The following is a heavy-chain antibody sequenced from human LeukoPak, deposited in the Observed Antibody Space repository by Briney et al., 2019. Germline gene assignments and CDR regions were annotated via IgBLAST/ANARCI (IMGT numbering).Heavy chain of an antibody. J-gene: IGHJ4*02. CDR2: IYYSGST. Sequence: SETLSLTCTVSGGSISSSSYYWGWIRQPPGKGLEWIGSIYYSGSTYYNPSLKSRVTISVDTSKNQFSLKLSSVTAADTAVYYCARLEPTIAVAGPSDYWGRGTLVTVSS. CDR1: GGSISSSSYY. CDR3: ARLEPTIAVAGPSDY. V-gene: IGHV4-39*01. D-gene: IGHD6-19*01.